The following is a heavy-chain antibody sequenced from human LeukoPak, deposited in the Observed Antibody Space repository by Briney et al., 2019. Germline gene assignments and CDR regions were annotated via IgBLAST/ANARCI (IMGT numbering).Heavy chain of an antibody. Sequence: GGSLRLSCSASGFTFSRYAMHWVRQAPGKGPEYVSAISSNGGSTYYADSVKGRFTISRDNSKNTLYLQMSSLRAEDTAVYYCVKDGGYSGYETFGYWGQGTLVTVSS. D-gene: IGHD5-12*01. V-gene: IGHV3-64D*06. CDR3: VKDGGYSGYETFGY. J-gene: IGHJ4*02. CDR1: GFTFSRYA. CDR2: ISSNGGST.